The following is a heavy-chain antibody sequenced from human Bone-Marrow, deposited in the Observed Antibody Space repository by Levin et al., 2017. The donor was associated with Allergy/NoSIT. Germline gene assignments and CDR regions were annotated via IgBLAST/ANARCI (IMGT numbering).Heavy chain of an antibody. D-gene: IGHD4/OR15-4a*01. CDR2: ISHNGAAA. J-gene: IGHJ4*02. CDR3: ARCDDGGCYFDS. V-gene: IGHV3-64*02. CDR1: GFTSTSGSTFSRYA. Sequence: GGSLRLSCTTSGFTSTSGSTFSRYAMHWVRQGPGKRLEYVAAISHNGAAAYYADSVKDRFIISRDNSKNTLYFQLGSLRPDDTGVYYCARCDDGGCYFDSWGQGTLVTVSS.